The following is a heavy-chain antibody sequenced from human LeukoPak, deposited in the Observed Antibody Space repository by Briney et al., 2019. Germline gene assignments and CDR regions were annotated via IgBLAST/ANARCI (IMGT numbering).Heavy chain of an antibody. Sequence: SETLSLTCTVSGGSISSYYWTWIRQPPGKGLEWIGYIYYSGSTNYNPSLKSRVTISVDTSKNQFFLKLSSVTAADTAVYYYARLGRYYYDSRVDYWGQGTLVTVSS. J-gene: IGHJ4*02. CDR3: ARLGRYYYDSRVDY. CDR2: IYYSGST. CDR1: GGSISSYY. D-gene: IGHD3-22*01. V-gene: IGHV4-59*01.